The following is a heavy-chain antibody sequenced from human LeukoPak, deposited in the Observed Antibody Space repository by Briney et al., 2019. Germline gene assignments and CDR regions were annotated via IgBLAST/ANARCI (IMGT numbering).Heavy chain of an antibody. CDR2: ISSSSSYI. D-gene: IGHD2/OR15-2a*01. CDR1: GFTFSSYS. J-gene: IGHJ4*02. Sequence: GGSLRLSCAASGFTFSSYSMNWVRQAPGKGLEWVSSISSSSSYIYYANSVKGRFTISRDNAKNSLYLQMNSLRAEDTAVYYCAREIGVALRPYYFDYWGQGTLVTVSS. CDR3: AREIGVALRPYYFDY. V-gene: IGHV3-21*01.